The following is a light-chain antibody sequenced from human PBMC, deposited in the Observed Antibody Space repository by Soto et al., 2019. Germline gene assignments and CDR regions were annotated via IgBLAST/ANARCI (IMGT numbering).Light chain of an antibody. Sequence: QSVLTQPPSASGSPGQSVTISRTGTSSDVGGYDYVSWYQQHPGKAPKLMIFEVTKRPSGVPNRFSGSKSGNTASLIVSGLQAEDEAHYYCTSYAGSNTPYVFGTGTKVTVL. CDR1: SSDVGGYDY. CDR2: EVT. CDR3: TSYAGSNTPYV. J-gene: IGLJ1*01. V-gene: IGLV2-8*01.